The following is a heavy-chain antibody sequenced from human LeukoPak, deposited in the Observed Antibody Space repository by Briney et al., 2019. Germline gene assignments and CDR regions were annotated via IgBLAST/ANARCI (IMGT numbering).Heavy chain of an antibody. CDR2: IIPIFGTA. CDR1: GGTFSSYA. J-gene: IGHJ4*02. D-gene: IGHD6-13*01. V-gene: IGHV1-69*13. Sequence: GASVKVSCKASGGTFSSYAISWVRQALGQGLEWMGWIIPIFGTANYAQKFQGRVTITADESTSTAYMELSSLRSEDTAAYYCARDLGAAGTSPFDYWGQGTLATVSS. CDR3: ARDLGAAGTSPFDY.